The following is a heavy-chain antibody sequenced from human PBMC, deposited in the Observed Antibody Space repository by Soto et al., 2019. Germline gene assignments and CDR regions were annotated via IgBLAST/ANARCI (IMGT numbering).Heavy chain of an antibody. CDR2: ISSSSSYI. J-gene: IGHJ4*02. CDR3: ASSLVVVAATRKDN. D-gene: IGHD2-15*01. V-gene: IGHV3-21*01. Sequence: GGSLRLSCAASGFTFSSYSMNWVRQAPGKGLEWVSSISSSSSYIYYADSVKGRFTISRDNAKNSLYLQMNSLRAEDTAVYYCASSLVVVAATRKDNWGQGTLVTVSS. CDR1: GFTFSSYS.